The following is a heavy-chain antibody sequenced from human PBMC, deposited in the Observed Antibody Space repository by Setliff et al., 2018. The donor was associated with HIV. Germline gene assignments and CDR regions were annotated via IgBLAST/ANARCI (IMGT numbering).Heavy chain of an antibody. J-gene: IGHJ4*02. D-gene: IGHD2-21*01. Sequence: ASVKVSCKASGYTFSSYAITWVRQAPGQGLEWMGSINLYKDDTHYAQKFQDRVAMTADTPTNTVYMELRSLRSGDTAVYYCARYALCSDDCSDEGADIWGQGTLVTVSS. CDR1: GYTFSSYA. V-gene: IGHV1-18*01. CDR3: ARYALCSDDCSDEGADI. CDR2: INLYKDDT.